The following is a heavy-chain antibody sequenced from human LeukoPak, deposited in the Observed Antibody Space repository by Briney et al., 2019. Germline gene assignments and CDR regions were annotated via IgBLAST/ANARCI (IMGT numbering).Heavy chain of an antibody. CDR1: GFTFSCYS. V-gene: IGHV3-21*01. CDR3: ARDGRGYSYGLGY. J-gene: IGHJ4*02. CDR2: ISSSSSYI. Sequence: GGSLRLSCAASGFTFSCYSMNWVRQAPGKGLEWVSSISSSSSYIYYADFVKGRFTISRDNAKNSLYLQMNSLRAEDTAVCYCARDGRGYSYGLGYWGEGTLVTVSS. D-gene: IGHD5-18*01.